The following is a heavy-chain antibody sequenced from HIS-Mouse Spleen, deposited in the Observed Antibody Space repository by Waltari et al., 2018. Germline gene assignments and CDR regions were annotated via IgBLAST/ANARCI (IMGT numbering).Heavy chain of an antibody. CDR2: ISYDGSNK. CDR1: GSTFSSYG. D-gene: IGHD6-19*01. Sequence: QVQLVESGGGVVQPGRSLSLSWAASGSTFSSYGMHWVRQAPGKGLEWVAVISYDGSNKYYADSVKGRFTISRDNSKNTLYLQMNSLRAEDTAVYYCAKASSGWLDYWGQGTLVTVSS. J-gene: IGHJ4*02. V-gene: IGHV3-30*18. CDR3: AKASSGWLDY.